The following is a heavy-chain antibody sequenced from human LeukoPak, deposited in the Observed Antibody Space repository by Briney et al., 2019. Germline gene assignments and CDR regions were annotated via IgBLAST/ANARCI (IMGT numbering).Heavy chain of an antibody. CDR2: TYYRSKWSN. V-gene: IGHV6-1*01. CDR3: ARRGGHYYGMDV. J-gene: IGHJ6*02. D-gene: IGHD3-16*01. Sequence: SQTLSLTCAISGDSVSSNSATWNWIRQSPSRGLEWLGRTYYRSKWSNDYAESVKSRITISPDTSKNLFSLQLNSVTPEDTAVYYCARRGGHYYGMDVWGQGTTVTVSS. CDR1: GDSVSSNSAT.